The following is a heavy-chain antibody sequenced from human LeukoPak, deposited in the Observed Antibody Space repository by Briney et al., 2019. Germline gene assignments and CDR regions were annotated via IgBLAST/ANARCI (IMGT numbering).Heavy chain of an antibody. CDR3: ANRKGLYCSSTSCYGKTAHSYGMDV. D-gene: IGHD2-2*01. J-gene: IGHJ6*02. Sequence: GASVKVSCKASGYTFTSYYMHWVRQAPGQGLEWMGIINPSGGSTSYAQKFQGRVTMTRDTSTSTVYMELSSLRSEDTAVYYCANRKGLYCSSTSCYGKTAHSYGMDVSGQGTTVTVSS. CDR1: GYTFTSYY. CDR2: INPSGGST. V-gene: IGHV1-46*01.